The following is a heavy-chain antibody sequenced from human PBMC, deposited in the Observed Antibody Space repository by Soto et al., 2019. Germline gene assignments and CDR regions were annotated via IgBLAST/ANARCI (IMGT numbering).Heavy chain of an antibody. Sequence: SETLSLTCAVYGGSFSGYYWSWIRQPPGKGLEWIGEINHSGSTNYNPSIKSRVTISVDTSKNQFSLKLSTVTAADTAVYYCARPHGGSSGWDNWFDPWGQGTLVTVSS. V-gene: IGHV4-34*01. D-gene: IGHD6-25*01. CDR2: INHSGST. CDR1: GGSFSGYY. J-gene: IGHJ5*02. CDR3: ARPHGGSSGWDNWFDP.